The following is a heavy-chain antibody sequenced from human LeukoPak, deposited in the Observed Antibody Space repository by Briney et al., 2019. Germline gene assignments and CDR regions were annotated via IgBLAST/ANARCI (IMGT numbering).Heavy chain of an antibody. D-gene: IGHD2-2*02. Sequence: GESLKISCKGSGYNFTNFWIGWVRQMPGKGQEWMGIIYPGDSETRYSPSFQGQVTISADKSISTAYLQWSSLKASDTAMYYCARRGIYCSRTRCYNGYYFNYWGQGTLVTVSS. CDR2: IYPGDSET. J-gene: IGHJ4*02. CDR1: GYNFTNFW. V-gene: IGHV5-51*01. CDR3: ARRGIYCSRTRCYNGYYFNY.